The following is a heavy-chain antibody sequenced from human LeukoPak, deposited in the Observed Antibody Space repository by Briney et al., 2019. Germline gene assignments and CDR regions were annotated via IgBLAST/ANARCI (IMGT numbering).Heavy chain of an antibody. CDR3: AKDTGRPTDAITMEDNAFDI. V-gene: IGHV3-23*01. CDR2: ISGSGGST. D-gene: IGHD3-3*01. CDR1: GVTFSSYA. J-gene: IGHJ3*02. Sequence: GGSLRLSCAASGVTFSSYAMSWVRQAPGKGLEWVSAISGSGGSTYYADSVKGRFTISRDNSKNTLYLQMDSLRAEDTALYYCAKDTGRPTDAITMEDNAFDIWGQGTMVTVSS.